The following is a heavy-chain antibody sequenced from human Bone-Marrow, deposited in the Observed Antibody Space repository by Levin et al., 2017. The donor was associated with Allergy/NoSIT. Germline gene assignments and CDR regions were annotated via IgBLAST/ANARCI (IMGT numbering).Heavy chain of an antibody. Sequence: SSETLSLTCTVSGGPIRNYYWSWIRQPPGKGLEWIGYIYYSGSTNYNPSLKSRVTISVDTSKNQFSLKLNSVTAADTAVYYCARSGRFGKTRFDYWGQGTLVTVSS. CDR3: ARSGRFGKTRFDY. CDR1: GGPIRNYY. V-gene: IGHV4-59*08. D-gene: IGHD1-26*01. J-gene: IGHJ4*02. CDR2: IYYSGST.